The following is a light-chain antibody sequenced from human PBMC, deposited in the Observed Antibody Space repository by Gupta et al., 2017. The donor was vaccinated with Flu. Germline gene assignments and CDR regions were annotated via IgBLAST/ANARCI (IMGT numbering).Light chain of an antibody. CDR1: SSNIVAGYD. J-gene: IGLJ2*01. CDR3: QSSDTSMSSWV. V-gene: IGLV1-40*01. CDR2: CNS. Sequence: QSVLTQPPSVSGAPGERVTISCTGSSSNIVAGYDVHGYQQLPGTAPKRRIFCNSNRRSGVPDRFFCSKSGASASTPTIGVQAEDEADDYYQSSDTSMSSWVFGGGTKLTVL.